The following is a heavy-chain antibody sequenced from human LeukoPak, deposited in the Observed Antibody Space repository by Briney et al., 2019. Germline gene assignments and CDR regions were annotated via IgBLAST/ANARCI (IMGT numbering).Heavy chain of an antibody. D-gene: IGHD4/OR15-4a*01. CDR1: GVSISGYY. J-gene: IGHJ4*02. V-gene: IGHV4-59*12. Sequence: SETLSLTCTVSGVSISGYYWSWIRQPPGKGLEWIGYIYYSGSTNYDPSLKGRVTISVDTSKNQFSLKLTSVTAADTAVYYCARGRDYGDHYFDYWGQGTLVTVSS. CDR3: ARGRDYGDHYFDY. CDR2: IYYSGST.